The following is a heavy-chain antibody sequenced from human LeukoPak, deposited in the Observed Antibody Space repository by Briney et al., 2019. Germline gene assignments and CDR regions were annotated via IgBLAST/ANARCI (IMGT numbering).Heavy chain of an antibody. D-gene: IGHD3-3*01. J-gene: IGHJ3*02. CDR3: AHRLGGFSITDNFDI. CDR2: IFWDDDK. Sequence: SGATLVNPTQTLTLTCTFSDFSLCTRGAGVGWIRQPPGKALEWLALIFWDDDKTYRPSLRSRLTITKDTSKNQVVLTMTNMDPVDSGTYYCAHRLGGFSITDNFDIWGQGKKGTGPS. V-gene: IGHV2-5*02. CDR1: DFSLCTRGAG.